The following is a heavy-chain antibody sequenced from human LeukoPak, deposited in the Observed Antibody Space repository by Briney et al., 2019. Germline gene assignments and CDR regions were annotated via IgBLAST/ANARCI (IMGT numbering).Heavy chain of an antibody. Sequence: PGGSLRLSCAASGFTFSSFWMTWVRQAPGKGLEWVANIKQDGSEIYYVDSVKGRFSISRDNAKNSLYLQMNSLKAEDTAVYYCARRGGSYKWDYWGQGTLVTVSS. CDR2: IKQDGSEI. CDR1: GFTFSSFW. D-gene: IGHD1-26*01. V-gene: IGHV3-7*01. CDR3: ARRGGSYKWDY. J-gene: IGHJ4*02.